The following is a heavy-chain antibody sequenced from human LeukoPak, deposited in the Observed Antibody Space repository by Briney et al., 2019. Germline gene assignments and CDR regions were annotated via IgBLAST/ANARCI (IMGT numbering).Heavy chain of an antibody. Sequence: ASVKVSCKAFGYSLTNYYVHWVRQAPGQGREWMGEINPSGGSTSYAQKFQGRITVTSDTYTTTVYMDLSSLRSEDTATYYCARGAPTTRIGAGRFDYWGQGSLLTVAS. CDR2: INPSGGST. V-gene: IGHV1-46*01. CDR1: GYSLTNYY. D-gene: IGHD5-12*01. CDR3: ARGAPTTRIGAGRFDY. J-gene: IGHJ4*02.